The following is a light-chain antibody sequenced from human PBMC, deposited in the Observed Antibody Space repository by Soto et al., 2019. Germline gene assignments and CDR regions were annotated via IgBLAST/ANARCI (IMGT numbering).Light chain of an antibody. V-gene: IGKV3-20*01. J-gene: IGKJ5*01. CDR1: QSRGRNF. CDR3: QLYGISPH. CDR2: ASS. Sequence: IALTQSPGTLYVSPGARATLSSTTSQSRGRNFLAWYQHKPGQAPRLLIYASSNRATGTPDRFSGSASGTDFTLTINRLEPEDFAVYYCQLYGISPHVGQGTRLEIK.